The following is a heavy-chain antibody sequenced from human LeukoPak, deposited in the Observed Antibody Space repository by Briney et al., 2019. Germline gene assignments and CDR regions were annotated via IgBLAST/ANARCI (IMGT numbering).Heavy chain of an antibody. D-gene: IGHD3-22*01. Sequence: GRSLRLSCAASGFTFSSSGMHWVRQAPGKGLGWVAVISFDGSNKYYSDSVKGRFTISRDNSKNTLYLQMNSLRAGDTAVYYCAKDSYDRSGYYYYYFAYWGQGTQVTVSS. CDR3: AKDSYDRSGYYYYYFAY. J-gene: IGHJ4*02. V-gene: IGHV3-30*18. CDR1: GFTFSSSG. CDR2: ISFDGSNK.